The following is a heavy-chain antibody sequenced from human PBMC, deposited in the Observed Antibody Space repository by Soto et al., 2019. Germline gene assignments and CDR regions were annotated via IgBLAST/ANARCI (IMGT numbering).Heavy chain of an antibody. CDR3: TTYLTRPTYTHTYYYYYGMDV. CDR1: GFTFSNAW. D-gene: IGHD3-9*01. Sequence: EVQLVESGGGLVKPGGSLRLSCAASGFTFSNAWMSWVRQAPGKGLEWVGRIKSKTDGGTTDYAAPVKGRFTISRDDSKNTLYLKMNSLKTEDTAVYYCTTYLTRPTYTHTYYYYYGMDVWGQGTTVTVSS. V-gene: IGHV3-15*01. CDR2: IKSKTDGGTT. J-gene: IGHJ6*02.